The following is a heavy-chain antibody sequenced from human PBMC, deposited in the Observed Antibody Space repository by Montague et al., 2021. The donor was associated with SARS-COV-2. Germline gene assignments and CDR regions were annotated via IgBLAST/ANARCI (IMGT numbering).Heavy chain of an antibody. D-gene: IGHD3-10*01. J-gene: IGHJ4*02. CDR2: IKPDGTST. V-gene: IGHV3-74*01. CDR3: VRPLWFGDSDYYFDS. CDR1: GFTFRSCW. Sequence: SLRLSCAASGFTFRSCWMHWVRQVPGRGLVWVSRIKPDGTSTNYAASVQGRFTISRDNAKNTLSLQMNNLRAEDTAIYYCVRPLWFGDSDYYFDSWGQGTLVTVSS.